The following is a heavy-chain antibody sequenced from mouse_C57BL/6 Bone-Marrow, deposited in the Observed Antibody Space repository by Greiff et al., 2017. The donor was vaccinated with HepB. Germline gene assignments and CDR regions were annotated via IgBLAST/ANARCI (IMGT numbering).Heavy chain of an antibody. D-gene: IGHD2-2*01. CDR1: GYTFTDYN. CDR3: ARSDYGYPSFAY. Sequence: VQLQQSGPELVKPGASVKLSCKASGYTFTDYNMDWVKQSHGKSLEWIGDINPNNGGTIYNQKFKGKATLTVDKSSSTAYMELRSLTSEDTAVYYCARSDYGYPSFAYWGQGTLLTVSA. CDR2: INPNNGGT. V-gene: IGHV1-18*01. J-gene: IGHJ3*01.